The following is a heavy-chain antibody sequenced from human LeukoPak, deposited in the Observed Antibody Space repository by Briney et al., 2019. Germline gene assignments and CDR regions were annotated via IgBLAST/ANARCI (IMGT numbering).Heavy chain of an antibody. CDR1: GGSFSGYY. J-gene: IGHJ4*02. D-gene: IGHD2-2*01. V-gene: IGHV4-34*01. CDR3: ARVDCSGTSCYRLVVDY. CDR2: INHSGST. Sequence: SETLSLTCAVYGGSFSGYYWSWIRQPPGKGLEWIGEINHSGSTNYNPSLKSRVTISVDTSKNQFSLKLSSVTAADTAVYYCARVDCSGTSCYRLVVDYWGQGTLVTVSS.